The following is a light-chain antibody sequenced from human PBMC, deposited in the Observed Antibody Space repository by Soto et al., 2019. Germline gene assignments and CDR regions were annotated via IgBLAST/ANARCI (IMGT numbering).Light chain of an antibody. CDR1: NSDVGIYDV. J-gene: IGLJ1*01. CDR2: EVS. V-gene: IGLV2-14*01. Sequence: QSVLTQPASVSGTPGQSITISCTGSNSDVGIYDVVSWYQHHPGRAPKLIVSEVSHRPSGVSNRFSGSKSGNTASLTISGLQSEDEADYYCISYTSDDVRYVFGTGTQLTVL. CDR3: ISYTSDDVRYV.